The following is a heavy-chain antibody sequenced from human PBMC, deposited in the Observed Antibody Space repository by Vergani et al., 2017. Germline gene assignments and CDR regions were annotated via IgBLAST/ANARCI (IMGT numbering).Heavy chain of an antibody. D-gene: IGHD5-18*01. Sequence: QVQLVQSGAELKKPGSSVKVSCKASGVPFSSYIISWVRQAPGQGLEWMGRIIPILGIANYAQKFQGRVTITADKSTSTAYLELSSLRSEDTAVYYCASAGNRRYNYGWDYWGQGTLVTVSS. CDR3: ASAGNRRYNYGWDY. V-gene: IGHV1-69*02. J-gene: IGHJ4*02. CDR2: IIPILGIA. CDR1: GVPFSSYI.